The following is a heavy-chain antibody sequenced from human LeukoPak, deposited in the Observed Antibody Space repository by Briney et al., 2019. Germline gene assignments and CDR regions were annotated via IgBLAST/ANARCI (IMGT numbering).Heavy chain of an antibody. D-gene: IGHD3-16*01. CDR1: GGTFSSYA. V-gene: IGHV1-69*05. J-gene: IGHJ3*02. CDR2: IIPIFGTA. Sequence: SVKVSCKASGGTFSSYAISWVRQAPGQGLEWMGGIIPIFGTANYAQKFQGRVTIITDESTSTAYMELSSLRSEDTAVYYCASLLVWAQGDAFDIWGQGTMVTVSS. CDR3: ASLLVWAQGDAFDI.